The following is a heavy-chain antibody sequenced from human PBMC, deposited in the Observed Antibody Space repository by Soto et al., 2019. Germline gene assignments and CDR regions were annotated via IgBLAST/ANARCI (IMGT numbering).Heavy chain of an antibody. Sequence: SETLSLTXAVYGGSFSGYYWSWIRQPPGKGLEWIGEINHSGSTNYNPSLKSRVTISVDTSKNQFSLKLSSVTAADTAVYYCARSRDKQLVPPLYYFDYWGQGTLVTVSS. CDR2: INHSGST. V-gene: IGHV4-34*01. D-gene: IGHD6-6*01. J-gene: IGHJ4*02. CDR1: GGSFSGYY. CDR3: ARSRDKQLVPPLYYFDY.